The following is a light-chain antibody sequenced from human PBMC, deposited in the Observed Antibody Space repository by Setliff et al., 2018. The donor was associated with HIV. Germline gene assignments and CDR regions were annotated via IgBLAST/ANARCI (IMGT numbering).Light chain of an antibody. CDR2: EVR. CDR1: SSDVGGYIY. J-gene: IGLJ1*01. V-gene: IGLV2-14*01. Sequence: QSVLTQPASVSGSPGQSITISCTGTSSDVGGYIYVSWYQQHPGKAPKLIIYEVRNRPSGVSNRFSGSKSGNTASLTISRLQAEDEADYYCSSYAITNTLPFGTGTKGTVL. CDR3: SSYAITNTLP.